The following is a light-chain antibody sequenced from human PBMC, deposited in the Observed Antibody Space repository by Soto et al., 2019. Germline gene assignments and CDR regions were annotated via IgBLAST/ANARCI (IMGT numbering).Light chain of an antibody. J-gene: IGKJ4*01. Sequence: DIQLTQSPPSLSASVGDRVTITCQATDDIRKYLNWYQQKPGKPPQLLIHDASNLESGVPSRFSGTGSGTDFTFTISSLQPADIATYYCQQYDNLPLTFGAGTKVDIK. CDR1: DDIRKY. CDR2: DAS. CDR3: QQYDNLPLT. V-gene: IGKV1-33*01.